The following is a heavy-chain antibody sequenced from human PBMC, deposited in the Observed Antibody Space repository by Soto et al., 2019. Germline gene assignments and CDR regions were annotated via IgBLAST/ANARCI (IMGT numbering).Heavy chain of an antibody. D-gene: IGHD3-22*01. Sequence: SETLSLTCTVSTGSMTNGDYYWSWIRLPPGKGVEWIGNIHHSGTTYSNPSLRSRLAISVDPPNNQFSLKLRSVTAADTAVYFCARDLPTMIIDSWGPGSLVTVSS. V-gene: IGHV4-30-4*01. CDR1: TGSMTNGDYY. J-gene: IGHJ5*01. CDR3: ARDLPTMIIDS. CDR2: IHHSGTT.